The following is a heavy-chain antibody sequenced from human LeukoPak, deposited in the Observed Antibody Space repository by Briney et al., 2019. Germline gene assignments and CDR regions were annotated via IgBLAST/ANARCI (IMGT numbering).Heavy chain of an antibody. Sequence: TSQTLSLTCTVSGGSISSGDYYWSWIRQSPGKGLEWIGYIYYSGSTYYNPSLKSRVTISVDTSKNQFSLKLSSVTAADTAVYYCARNYYDSSGYYYDYWGQGTLVTVSS. J-gene: IGHJ4*02. CDR2: IYYSGST. V-gene: IGHV4-30-4*01. CDR1: GGSISSGDYY. CDR3: ARNYYDSSGYYYDY. D-gene: IGHD3-22*01.